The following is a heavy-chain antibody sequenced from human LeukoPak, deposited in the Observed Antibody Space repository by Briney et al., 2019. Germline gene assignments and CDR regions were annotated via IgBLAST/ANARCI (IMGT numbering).Heavy chain of an antibody. J-gene: IGHJ4*02. CDR2: ISSGTITM. Sequence: PGGSQRLSCAASGFTFSSYSMNWVRQAPGKGLEWISYISSGTITMYYADSVKGHFTISRDNAKNSLYLQMNGLKADDTAVYYCARDGEFDYWGQGTLVTVSS. V-gene: IGHV3-48*01. CDR3: ARDGEFDY. CDR1: GFTFSSYS.